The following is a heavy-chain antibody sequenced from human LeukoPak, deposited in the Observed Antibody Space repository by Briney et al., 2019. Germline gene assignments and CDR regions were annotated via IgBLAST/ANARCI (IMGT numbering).Heavy chain of an antibody. J-gene: IGHJ4*02. V-gene: IGHV4-59*01. D-gene: IGHD1-14*01. Sequence: SETLSLTCTVSGGSISGYYWSWIRQPPGKGLEWIGYISYSGSTNYNPSLKSRVTISVDRSKNQFSLKLSSVTAADTAVYYCARGQGTGFDYWGQGTLVTVSS. CDR2: ISYSGST. CDR3: ARGQGTGFDY. CDR1: GGSISGYY.